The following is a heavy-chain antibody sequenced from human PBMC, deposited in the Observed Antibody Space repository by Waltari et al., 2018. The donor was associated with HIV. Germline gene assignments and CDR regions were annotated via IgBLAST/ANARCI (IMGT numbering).Heavy chain of an antibody. Sequence: EVQLVESGGGLVKPGGPLRLACAASGFTFSSYSMKWVRQAPGKGLEWVSFISSSSSYKYYADSVKGRFTISRDNAKNSLYLQMNSLRAEDTAVYYCARVATMIVVVTNPYYFDYWGQGTLVTVSS. J-gene: IGHJ4*02. CDR3: ARVATMIVVVTNPYYFDY. CDR1: GFTFSSYS. V-gene: IGHV3-21*01. CDR2: ISSSSSYK. D-gene: IGHD3-22*01.